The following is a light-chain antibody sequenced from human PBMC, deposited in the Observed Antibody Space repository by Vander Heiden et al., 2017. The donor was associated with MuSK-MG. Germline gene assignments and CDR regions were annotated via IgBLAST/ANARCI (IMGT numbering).Light chain of an antibody. J-gene: IGLJ3*02. CDR2: EVS. Sequence: QSALTQPASVSGSPGQSITISCTGTSSDVGGYNYVSWYQQHPGKAPKLMIYEVSNRPSGVSNRFSGSKSGNTASLTISGLQAEDEADYDCSSYTSSSTWVLGGGTKLT. CDR3: SSYTSSSTWV. CDR1: SSDVGGYNY. V-gene: IGLV2-14*01.